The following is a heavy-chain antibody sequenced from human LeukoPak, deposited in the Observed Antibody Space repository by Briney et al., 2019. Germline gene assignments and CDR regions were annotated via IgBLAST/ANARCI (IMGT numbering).Heavy chain of an antibody. Sequence: PGGSLRLSCAASGFIFSSYWMHWVRQVPGKGLVWVSRINSDGSSRNYADSVKGRFTISRDNAKNTLYLQMNSLKAEDTAVYYCARVVVGANNWFDTWGQGTLVTVSS. CDR3: ARVVVGANNWFDT. CDR1: GFIFSSYW. D-gene: IGHD1-26*01. CDR2: INSDGSSR. J-gene: IGHJ5*02. V-gene: IGHV3-74*01.